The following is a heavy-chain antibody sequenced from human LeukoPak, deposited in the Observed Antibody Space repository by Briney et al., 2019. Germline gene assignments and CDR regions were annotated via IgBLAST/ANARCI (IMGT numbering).Heavy chain of an antibody. V-gene: IGHV5-51*01. CDR1: GYGFYSYW. Sequence: GESLKISCKRPGYGFYSYWIGWVRQLSGKGPEWMVIIYPGDSDIKYSPSFEGQVTISADKSNSTAYLQWSSLKASDTAMYYCARRSSSGGYYFDYWGQGTLVTVSS. CDR3: ARRSSSGGYYFDY. J-gene: IGHJ4*02. D-gene: IGHD3-16*01. CDR2: IYPGDSDI.